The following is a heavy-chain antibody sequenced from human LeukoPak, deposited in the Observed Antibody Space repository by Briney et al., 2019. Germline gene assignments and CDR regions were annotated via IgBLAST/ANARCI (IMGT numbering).Heavy chain of an antibody. Sequence: GGSLRLSCAASGFTFSSYAMSWVRQAPGKGLEWVSAISGSGGSTYYADSVKGRFTISRDNSKNTLYLQMNSLRAEDTAVYYCAKVRDYVWGSYRYTPLDYWGQGTLVTVSS. CDR3: AKVRDYVWGSYRYTPLDY. CDR2: ISGSGGST. J-gene: IGHJ4*02. D-gene: IGHD3-16*02. V-gene: IGHV3-23*01. CDR1: GFTFSSYA.